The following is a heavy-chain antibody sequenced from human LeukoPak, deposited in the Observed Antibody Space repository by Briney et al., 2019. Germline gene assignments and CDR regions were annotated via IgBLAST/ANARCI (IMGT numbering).Heavy chain of an antibody. CDR1: GFTLSRFG. CDR2: IRYDGSSE. D-gene: IGHD1-7*01. J-gene: IGHJ4*02. CDR3: AKDRELELPFDY. V-gene: IGHV3-30*02. Sequence: GGSLRLSCTASGFTLSRFGMHWVRQAPGKGLEWVAFIRYDGSSEYYVDSVKGRFTISRDDSKNTLHLQMNSLRAEDTAVYYCAKDRELELPFDYWGQGTLVTVSS.